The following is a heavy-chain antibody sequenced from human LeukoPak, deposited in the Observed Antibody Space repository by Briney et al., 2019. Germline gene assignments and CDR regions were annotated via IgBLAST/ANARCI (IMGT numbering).Heavy chain of an antibody. V-gene: IGHV3-30*02. CDR2: IRYDGSNK. CDR3: AREGRYYDSSGYYGDDDAFDI. CDR1: GFTFSSYE. Sequence: PGGSLRLSCAASGFTFSSYEMHWVRQAPGKGLEWVAFIRYDGSNKYYADSVKGRFTISRDNSKNTLYLQMNSLRAEDTAVYYCAREGRYYDSSGYYGDDDAFDIWGQGTMVTVSS. J-gene: IGHJ3*02. D-gene: IGHD3-22*01.